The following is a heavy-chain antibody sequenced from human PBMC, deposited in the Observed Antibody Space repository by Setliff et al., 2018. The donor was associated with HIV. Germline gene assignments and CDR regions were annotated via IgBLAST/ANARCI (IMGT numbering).Heavy chain of an antibody. D-gene: IGHD2-2*02. Sequence: PSETLSLTCAVYGGSLSGYYWSWIRQPPGKGLEWIAIIHYNGRTYYDPSLKSRVTIFVDTSKTQFYLKLRSVTASDTAVYYCARYTSKVDWFDPWGQGTLVTVSS. J-gene: IGHJ5*02. CDR1: GGSLSGYY. CDR3: ARYTSKVDWFDP. CDR2: IHYNGRT. V-gene: IGHV4-34*01.